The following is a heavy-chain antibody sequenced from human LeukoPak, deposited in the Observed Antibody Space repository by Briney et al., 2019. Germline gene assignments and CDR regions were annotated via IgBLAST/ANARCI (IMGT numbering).Heavy chain of an antibody. Sequence: GASVKVSCEASGLTFTGVNFIHWVRQAPGQEPEWMGWINTNNGVTDYARKFQGRVTMTRDTSISTVYMELSRLTSDDMAMYYCTKDRISKWFDPWGQGTLVTVSS. V-gene: IGHV1-2*02. CDR3: TKDRISKWFDP. CDR2: INTNNGVT. J-gene: IGHJ5*02. CDR1: GLTFTGVNF. D-gene: IGHD2/OR15-2a*01.